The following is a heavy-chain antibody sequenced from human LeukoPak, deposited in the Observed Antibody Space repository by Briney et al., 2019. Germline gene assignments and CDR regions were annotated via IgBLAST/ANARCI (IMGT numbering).Heavy chain of an antibody. CDR3: ATRASIAARDDAFDI. Sequence: GGSLRLSCAASGFTFSSYSMNWVRQAPGKGLKWVSSISSSSSYIYYADSVKGRFTISRDNAKNSLYLQMNSLRAEDTAVYYCATRASIAARDDAFDIWGQGTMVTVSS. CDR2: ISSSSSYI. J-gene: IGHJ3*02. D-gene: IGHD6-6*01. V-gene: IGHV3-21*01. CDR1: GFTFSSYS.